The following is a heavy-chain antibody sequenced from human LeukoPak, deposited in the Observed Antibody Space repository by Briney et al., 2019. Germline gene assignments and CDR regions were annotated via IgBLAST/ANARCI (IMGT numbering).Heavy chain of an antibody. Sequence: ASVKVSCKASGYTFTSYDISWVRQAPGQGLEWMGWISAYNGNTNYAQKLQGRVTMTTDTSTSTAYMELRSLRSDDTAVYYCARVPDCSGGSCYSVWGQGTLVTVSS. CDR2: ISAYNGNT. D-gene: IGHD2-15*01. CDR3: ARVPDCSGGSCYSV. J-gene: IGHJ4*02. CDR1: GYTFTSYD. V-gene: IGHV1-18*01.